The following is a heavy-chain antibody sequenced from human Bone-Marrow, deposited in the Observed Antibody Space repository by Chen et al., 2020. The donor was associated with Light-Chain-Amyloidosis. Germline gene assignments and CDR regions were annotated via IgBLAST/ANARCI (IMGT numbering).Heavy chain of an antibody. CDR1: GFTFSSYA. Sequence: EVQVVESGGGLVQPGGSLSLSCAVSGFTFSSYAMSWVRQAQGKGREWVSSMSDSGSNTYYADSVKGRFTLSIANSNTTLSLQMSSLRAEDTAVYYCARDYGDQGDYYGMDVWGQGTTVTVSS. CDR2: MSDSGSNT. V-gene: IGHV3-23*04. D-gene: IGHD4-17*01. CDR3: ARDYGDQGDYYGMDV. J-gene: IGHJ6*02.